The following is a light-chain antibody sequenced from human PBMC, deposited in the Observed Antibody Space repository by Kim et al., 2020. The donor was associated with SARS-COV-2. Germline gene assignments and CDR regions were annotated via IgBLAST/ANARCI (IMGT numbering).Light chain of an antibody. J-gene: IGLJ2*01. CDR1: SSDVGGYNY. CDR2: DVS. V-gene: IGLV2-14*01. Sequence: QSALTQPASVSGSPGQSITISCTGTSSDVGGYNYVSWYQQHPGTAPTLMIYDVSRRPSGVSNRFSGSKSGNTASLTISGLQAEDEADYYCSSYTSTSTLVFGGGTKVTVL. CDR3: SSYTSTSTLV.